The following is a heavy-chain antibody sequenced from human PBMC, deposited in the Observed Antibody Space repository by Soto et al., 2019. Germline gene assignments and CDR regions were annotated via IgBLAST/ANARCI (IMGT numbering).Heavy chain of an antibody. Sequence: GGSLRLSCAASGFTFSSYAMSWVRQAPGKGLEWVSAISGSGGSTYYADSVKGRFTTSRDNSKNTLYLQMNSLRAEDTAVYYCAKTPYDYVWGSYRYLYWGQGTLVTVSS. V-gene: IGHV3-23*01. J-gene: IGHJ4*02. CDR2: ISGSGGST. CDR3: AKTPYDYVWGSYRYLY. CDR1: GFTFSSYA. D-gene: IGHD3-16*02.